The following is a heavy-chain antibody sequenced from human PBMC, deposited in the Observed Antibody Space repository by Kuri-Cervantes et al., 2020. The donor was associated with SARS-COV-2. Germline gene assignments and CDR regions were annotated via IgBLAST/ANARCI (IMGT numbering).Heavy chain of an antibody. J-gene: IGHJ6*02. CDR2: INHSGST. CDR1: GGSFSGYY. Sequence: SETLSLTCAVYGGSFSGYYWSWIRQPPGKGLEWIGEINHSGSTNYNPSLKSRVTISVGTSKNQFSLKLSSVTAADTAVYYCARGSMYNWNYRRANYYYGMDVWGQGTTVTVSS. CDR3: ARGSMYNWNYRRANYYYGMDV. V-gene: IGHV4-34*01. D-gene: IGHD1-7*01.